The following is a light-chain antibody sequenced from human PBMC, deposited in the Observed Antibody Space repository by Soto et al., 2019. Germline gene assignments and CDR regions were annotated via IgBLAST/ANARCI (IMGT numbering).Light chain of an antibody. J-gene: IGKJ1*01. CDR2: AAS. V-gene: IGKV3-15*01. CDR1: QSVGSN. CDR3: QQYNNWPPWT. Sequence: EIVMTQSPATLSVSPGERATLSCRASQSVGSNLAWYQQKPGQAPRLLIYAASTTATGIPARFSGSGSGTEFTLTISSLQSEDFAVYYCQQYNNWPPWTFGQGTKVEIK.